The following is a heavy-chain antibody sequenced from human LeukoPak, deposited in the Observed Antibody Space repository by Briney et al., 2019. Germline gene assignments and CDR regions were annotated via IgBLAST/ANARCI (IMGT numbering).Heavy chain of an antibody. D-gene: IGHD2-15*01. J-gene: IGHJ4*02. Sequence: GGSLRLSCAASGFTFSSYSMNWVRQAPGKGLEWVSYISSSSSTIYYADSVKGRFTISRDNAKNSLYLQMNSLRAEDTAVYYCARDQDIVVVVAASPGSFDYWGQGTLVTVSS. CDR3: ARDQDIVVVVAASPGSFDY. CDR1: GFTFSSYS. V-gene: IGHV3-48*01. CDR2: ISSSSSTI.